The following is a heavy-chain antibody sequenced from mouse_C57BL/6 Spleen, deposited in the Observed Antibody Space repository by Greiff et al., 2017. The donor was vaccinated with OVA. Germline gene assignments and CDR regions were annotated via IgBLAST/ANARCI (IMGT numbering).Heavy chain of an antibody. J-gene: IGHJ2*01. CDR2: IYPRSGNT. CDR1: GYTFTSYG. Sequence: QVQLQQSGAELARPGASVKLSCKASGYTFTSYGISWVKQRTGQGLEWIGEIYPRSGNTYYNEKFKGKATLTADKSSSTAYMELRSLTSEDSAVYFCARRYGSSYERYFDYWGQGTTLTVSS. V-gene: IGHV1-81*01. D-gene: IGHD1-1*01. CDR3: ARRYGSSYERYFDY.